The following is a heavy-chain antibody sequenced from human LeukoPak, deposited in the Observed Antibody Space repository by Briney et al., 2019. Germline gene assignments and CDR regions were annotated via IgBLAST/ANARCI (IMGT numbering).Heavy chain of an antibody. J-gene: IGHJ4*01. Sequence: ASVKVSCKASGYTFTGYYMHWVRQAPGQGLEWMGWINPNSGGTNYAQKFQGRVTMTRDTSISTAYMELSRLRSDGTAVYYCARDRYLMVRGVNPKFDYWAKEPWSPSPQ. CDR1: GYTFTGYY. CDR2: INPNSGGT. V-gene: IGHV1-2*02. CDR3: ARDRYLMVRGVNPKFDY. D-gene: IGHD3-10*01.